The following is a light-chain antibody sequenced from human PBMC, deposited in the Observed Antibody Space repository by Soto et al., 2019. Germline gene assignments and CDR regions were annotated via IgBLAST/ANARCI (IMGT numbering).Light chain of an antibody. V-gene: IGLV2-14*01. J-gene: IGLJ2*01. CDR1: SSDVGGYSY. Sequence: QSVLTQPASVSGSPGQSITISCTGTSSDVGGYSYVSWYQQHPGKAPKLMIYEVSNRPSGVPNRFSGSKTGNTASLTISGLQADDEADYYCSSYTSTTTLGVFGGGTKLTVL. CDR3: SSYTSTTTLGV. CDR2: EVS.